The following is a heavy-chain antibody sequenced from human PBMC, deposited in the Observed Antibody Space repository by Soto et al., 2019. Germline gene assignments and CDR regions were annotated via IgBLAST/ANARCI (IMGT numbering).Heavy chain of an antibody. Sequence: QITLKESGPTLVKPTQTLTLTCTFSGFSLSSTRMAVGWIRQPPGKALEWLALIYWDDDKRYSPFLKSRLTITKYTSKNQVVLTMSNMDHVDTARYYCAHIVVAGLGYYFDYWGQGTLVTVSS. CDR1: GFSLSSTRMA. V-gene: IGHV2-5*02. D-gene: IGHD6-19*01. J-gene: IGHJ4*02. CDR3: AHIVVAGLGYYFDY. CDR2: IYWDDDK.